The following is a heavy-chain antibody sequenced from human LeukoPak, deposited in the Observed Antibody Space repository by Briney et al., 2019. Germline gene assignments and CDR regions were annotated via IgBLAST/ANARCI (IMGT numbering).Heavy chain of an antibody. Sequence: GRSLRLSCAASGFTFSSYGMHWVRQAPGKGLEWVAVIWYDGSNKYYADSVKGRFTISRDNSKNTLYLQMNSLRAEDTAVYYCAKDTTMVRGVSDAFDIWGQGTMVTVSS. J-gene: IGHJ3*02. CDR1: GFTFSSYG. D-gene: IGHD3-10*01. CDR2: IWYDGSNK. V-gene: IGHV3-33*06. CDR3: AKDTTMVRGVSDAFDI.